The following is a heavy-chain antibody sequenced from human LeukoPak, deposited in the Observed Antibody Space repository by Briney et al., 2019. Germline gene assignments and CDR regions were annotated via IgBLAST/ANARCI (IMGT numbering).Heavy chain of an antibody. D-gene: IGHD4/OR15-4a*01. CDR1: GYTFSTYW. CDR2: INSDGRRT. V-gene: IGHV3-74*01. Sequence: PRGSLRLSCAASGYTFSTYWMYWVRHAPGQGLVWVSRINSDGRRTGYADTVKGRFTISRDNAYNTLYLQMNSLRAEDTALYYCASGARVGVIFDIWGQGTMVRVSS. J-gene: IGHJ3*02. CDR3: ASGARVGVIFDI.